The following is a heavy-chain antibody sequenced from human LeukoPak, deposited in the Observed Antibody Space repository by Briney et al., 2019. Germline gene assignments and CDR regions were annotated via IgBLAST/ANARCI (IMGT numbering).Heavy chain of an antibody. CDR3: ARLRIAAAGTPIDY. J-gene: IGHJ4*02. V-gene: IGHV4-61*01. D-gene: IGHD6-13*01. CDR2: IYYSGST. CDR1: GGSVSSGSYY. Sequence: PSETLSLTCTVSGGSVSSGSYYWSWIRQPPGTGLEWIGYIYYSGSTNYNPSLKSRVTISVDTSKNQFSLKLSSVTAADTAVYYCARLRIAAAGTPIDYWGQGTLVTVSS.